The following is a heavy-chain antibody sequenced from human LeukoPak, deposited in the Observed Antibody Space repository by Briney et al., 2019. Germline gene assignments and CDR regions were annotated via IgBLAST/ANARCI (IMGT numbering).Heavy chain of an antibody. Sequence: ASLKASRKASGYTFTNYYIHCVRQAPGQGLEWMGIIDPIGGSTSYAQTFQGRFTMTRDMSTSTVYMELSSLRSEDTAVYHCARGSSGSYLNYFDYWGQGTLVTVSS. CDR1: GYTFTNYY. CDR3: ARGSSGSYLNYFDY. V-gene: IGHV1-46*01. J-gene: IGHJ4*02. CDR2: IDPIGGST. D-gene: IGHD1-26*01.